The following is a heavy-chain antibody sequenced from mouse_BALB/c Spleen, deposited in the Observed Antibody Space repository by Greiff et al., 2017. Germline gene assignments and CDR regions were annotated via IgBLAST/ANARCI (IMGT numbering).Heavy chain of an antibody. D-gene: IGHD1-1*01. Sequence: VHVKQSGPELVKPGASVKMSCKASGYTFTSYVMHWVKQKPGQGLEWIGYINPYNDGTKYNEKFKGKATLTSDKSSSTAYMQLSSPTSEDSAVYYCTRCYGSSFYFDYWGQGTTLTVSS. CDR1: GYTFTSYV. J-gene: IGHJ2*01. CDR2: INPYNDGT. CDR3: TRCYGSSFYFDY. V-gene: IGHV1-14*01.